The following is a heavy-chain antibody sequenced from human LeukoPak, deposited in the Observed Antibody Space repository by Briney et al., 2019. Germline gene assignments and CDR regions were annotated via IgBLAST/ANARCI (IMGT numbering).Heavy chain of an antibody. CDR1: GGTFSSYA. D-gene: IGHD3-22*01. V-gene: IGHV1-69*06. CDR3: ARDMSAGTMIVVVLGY. Sequence: GASVKVSCKASGGTFSSYAISWVRQAPGQGLEWMGGIIPIFGTANYAQKFQGRVTITADKSTSTAYMELSSLRSEDTAVYYCARDMSAGTMIVVVLGYWGQGTLVTVSS. J-gene: IGHJ4*02. CDR2: IIPIFGTA.